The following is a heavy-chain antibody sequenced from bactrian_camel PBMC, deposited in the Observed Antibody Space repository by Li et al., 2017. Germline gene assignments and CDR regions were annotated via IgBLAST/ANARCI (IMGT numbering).Heavy chain of an antibody. D-gene: IGHD6*01. CDR3: VLVPYSCQTWSWAWPRD. J-gene: IGHJ4*01. Sequence: VQLVESGGGSVQTGGSLRLSCAASGNIASSYCMGWFRQAPGKEREGVAAMYIGGTSIFYVDSVKGRFTISLENAVNDNGKNTMYLQLNALLPEDTAMYFCVLVPYSCQTWSWAWPRDWGQGTQVT. V-gene: IGHV3S54*01. CDR2: MYIGGTSI. CDR1: GNIASSYC.